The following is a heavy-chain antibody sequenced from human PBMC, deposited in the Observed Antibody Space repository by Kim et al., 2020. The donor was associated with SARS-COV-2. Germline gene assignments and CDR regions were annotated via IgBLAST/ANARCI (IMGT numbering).Heavy chain of an antibody. CDR1: GFSFSSRG. CDR2: ISNDETYK. V-gene: IGHV3-30*03. CDR3: ARAREKSFDY. J-gene: IGHJ4*02. Sequence: GGSLRLSCAASGFSFSSRGIHWVRQAPGKGLEWVAVISNDETYKNYADSVKGRFTISRDNSKNTVDMQMNSLRVEDTAVYYCARAREKSFDYWGQGKLVTLSS.